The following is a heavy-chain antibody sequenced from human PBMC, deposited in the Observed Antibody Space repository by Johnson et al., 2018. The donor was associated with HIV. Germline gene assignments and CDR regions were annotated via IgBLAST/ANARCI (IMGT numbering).Heavy chain of an antibody. D-gene: IGHD1-1*01. V-gene: IGHV3-15*01. Sequence: VQLVESGGGLVKPGGSLRLSCAASGFTFSDAWMNWVRQAPGKGLEWVGRVKSKTDGGTTDYAAPVKGRFTISRDASKNTLYLQMSSLKTEDTAVYYCTKGLYWNDAFDIWGQGTMVTVSS. CDR1: GFTFSDAW. J-gene: IGHJ3*02. CDR3: TKGLYWNDAFDI. CDR2: VKSKTDGGTT.